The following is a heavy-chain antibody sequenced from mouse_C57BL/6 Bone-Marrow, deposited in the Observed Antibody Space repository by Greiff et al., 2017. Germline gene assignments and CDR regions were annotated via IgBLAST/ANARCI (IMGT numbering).Heavy chain of an antibody. Sequence: VKLMESGAELVKPGASVKMSCKASGYTFTTYPIEWMKQNHGKSLEWIGNFHPYNDDTKYNEKFKGKATLTVEKSSSTVYLVLSRLTSDDSAVYYCARGGNYGGYYFDYWGQGTTLTVSS. J-gene: IGHJ2*01. CDR1: GYTFTTYP. D-gene: IGHD2-1*01. V-gene: IGHV1-47*01. CDR3: ARGGNYGGYYFDY. CDR2: FHPYNDDT.